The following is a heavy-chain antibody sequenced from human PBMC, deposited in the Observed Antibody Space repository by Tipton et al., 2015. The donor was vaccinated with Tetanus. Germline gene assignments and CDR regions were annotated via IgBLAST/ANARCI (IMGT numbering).Heavy chain of an antibody. CDR1: GFIVSSHY. V-gene: IGHV3-53*01. D-gene: IGHD6-19*01. Sequence: GSLRLSCVASGFIVSSHYMSWVRQAPGKGLEWVSVMYSGGDTYYVDSVKGRFSISRDNAKNTLYLQMNSLRVEDTAVNYCVRDGGSSGWLAYWGQGTLVTVSS. J-gene: IGHJ4*02. CDR3: VRDGGSSGWLAY. CDR2: MYSGGDT.